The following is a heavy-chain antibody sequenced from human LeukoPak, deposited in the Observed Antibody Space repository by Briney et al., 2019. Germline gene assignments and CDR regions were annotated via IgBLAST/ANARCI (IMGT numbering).Heavy chain of an antibody. CDR1: GGSISSGRNY. CDR3: AREVIGPRGFLAAIDY. Sequence: PSQTLSLTCTVSGGSISSGRNYWSWIRQPPGKGLEWIGYIYYNGSIYYNPSLKNRVTISVDTSKNQFSLRLNSVTAADTAMYYCAREVIGPRGFLAAIDYWGQGTLVTVSS. CDR2: IYYNGSI. J-gene: IGHJ4*02. V-gene: IGHV4-30-4*01. D-gene: IGHD2/OR15-2a*01.